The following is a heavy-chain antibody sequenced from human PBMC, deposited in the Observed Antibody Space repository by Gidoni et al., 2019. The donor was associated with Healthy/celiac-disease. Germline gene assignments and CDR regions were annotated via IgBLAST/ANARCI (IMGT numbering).Heavy chain of an antibody. CDR2: INHSGST. CDR3: ARRQYYYDSSGYSDY. V-gene: IGHV4-34*01. CDR1: GGSFSGYY. D-gene: IGHD3-22*01. J-gene: IGHJ4*02. Sequence: QVQLQQWGAGLLKPSETLSLTCAGYGGSFSGYYWSWIRQPPGKGLEWIGEINHSGSTNYNPSLKSRVTISVDTSKNQFSLKLSSVTAADTAVYYCARRQYYYDSSGYSDYWGQGTLVTVSS.